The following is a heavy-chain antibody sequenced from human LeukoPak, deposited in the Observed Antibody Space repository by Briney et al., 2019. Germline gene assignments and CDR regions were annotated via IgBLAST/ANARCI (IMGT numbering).Heavy chain of an antibody. CDR2: IYHSGST. Sequence: SETLSLTCAVSGGSISSSNWWSWVRQPPGKGLEWIGEIYHSGSTNYNPSLKSRVTISVDTSKNQFSLKLSSVTAADTAVYYCARQLMVRGVIVRPYDYWGQGTLVTVSS. CDR1: GGSISSSNW. D-gene: IGHD3-10*01. CDR3: ARQLMVRGVIVRPYDY. J-gene: IGHJ4*02. V-gene: IGHV4-4*02.